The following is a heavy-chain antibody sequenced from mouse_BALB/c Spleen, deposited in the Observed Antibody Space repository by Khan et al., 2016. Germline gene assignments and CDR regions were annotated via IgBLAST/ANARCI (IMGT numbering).Heavy chain of an antibody. D-gene: IGHD4-1*01. CDR2: LNTYTGKP. V-gene: IGHV9-3-1*01. J-gene: IGHJ2*01. CDR1: GYTFTKYG. CDR3: ARQNNYASWADSCDY. Sequence: QIQLVQSGPELKKPGATVKISCKASGYTFTKYGMNWVKQAPGKGLKWMGWLNTYTGKPTYADDFKGRFAFSLETSAHTASLPINNCKNEYTATYFCARQNNYASWADSCDYWRQGATLTVSS.